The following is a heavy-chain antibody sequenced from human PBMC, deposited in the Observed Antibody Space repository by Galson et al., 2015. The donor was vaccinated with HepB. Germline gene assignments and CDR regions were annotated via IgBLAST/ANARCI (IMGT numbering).Heavy chain of an antibody. CDR3: ARDQISCWSDPYLISYYYYGMDV. CDR1: GYTFTSYG. J-gene: IGHJ6*02. V-gene: IGHV1-18*04. D-gene: IGHD6-19*01. Sequence: SCKASGYTFTSYGISWVRQAPGQGLEWMGWISAYNGNTNYAQKLQGRVTMTTDTSTRTAYMELRSLRSDDTAVYYCARDQISCWSDPYLISYYYYGMDVWGQVTTVTVSS. CDR2: ISAYNGNT.